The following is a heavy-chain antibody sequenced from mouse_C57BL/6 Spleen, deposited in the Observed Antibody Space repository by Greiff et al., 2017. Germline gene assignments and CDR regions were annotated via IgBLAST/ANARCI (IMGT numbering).Heavy chain of an antibody. CDR2: IYPRDGST. D-gene: IGHD1-1*01. V-gene: IGHV1-85*01. Sequence: VQLQQSGPELVKPGASVKLSCKASGYTFTSYDINWVKQRPGQGLEWIGWIYPRDGSTKYNEKFKGKATLTVDTSSSTAYMELHSLTSEDSAVYVCARDYYGSSYDWFAYWGQGTLVTVSA. CDR3: ARDYYGSSYDWFAY. CDR1: GYTFTSYD. J-gene: IGHJ3*01.